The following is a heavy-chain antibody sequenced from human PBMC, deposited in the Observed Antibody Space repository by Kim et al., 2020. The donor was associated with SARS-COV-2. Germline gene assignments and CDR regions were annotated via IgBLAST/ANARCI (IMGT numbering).Heavy chain of an antibody. Sequence: SDTLSLTCTVSGGSISSSSYYWGWIRQPPGKGLEWIGSIYYSGSTYYNPSLKSRVTISVDTSKNQFSLKLSSVTAADTAVYYCARRTFDILTGLAAFDIWGQGTMVTVSS. CDR3: ARRTFDILTGLAAFDI. CDR1: GGSISSSSYY. CDR2: IYYSGST. J-gene: IGHJ3*02. D-gene: IGHD3-9*01. V-gene: IGHV4-39*01.